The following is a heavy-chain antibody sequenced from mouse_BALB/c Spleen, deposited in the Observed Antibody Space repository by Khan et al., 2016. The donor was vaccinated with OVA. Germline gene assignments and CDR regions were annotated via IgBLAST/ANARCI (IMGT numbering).Heavy chain of an antibody. CDR2: ISYSGDT. V-gene: IGHV3-2*02. CDR3: ARGNYYRYYFDY. J-gene: IGHJ2*01. CDR1: GNSITSGYA. Sequence: EVQLQESGPGLVKPSQSLSLTCTVTGNSITSGYAWNWIRQFPGNKLEWMGYISYSGDTSYIPSLKSRISITRDTSKNQFFLQLNSVTTEDTATYYCARGNYYRYYFDYWGQGTTLTVSS. D-gene: IGHD1-1*01.